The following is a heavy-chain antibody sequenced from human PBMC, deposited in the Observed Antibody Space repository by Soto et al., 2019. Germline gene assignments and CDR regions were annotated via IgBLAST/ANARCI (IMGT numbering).Heavy chain of an antibody. CDR2: INAGNGNT. V-gene: IGHV1-3*01. CDR3: ARDISGGYCYGPNFGYYGMDV. Sequence: ASVKVSCKASGYTFTSYAMHWVRQAPGQRLEWMGWINAGNGNTKYSQKFQGRVTITRDTSASTAYMELSSLRSEDTAVYYCARDISGGYCYGPNFGYYGMDVWGQGTTVPVSS. D-gene: IGHD5-18*01. J-gene: IGHJ6*02. CDR1: GYTFTSYA.